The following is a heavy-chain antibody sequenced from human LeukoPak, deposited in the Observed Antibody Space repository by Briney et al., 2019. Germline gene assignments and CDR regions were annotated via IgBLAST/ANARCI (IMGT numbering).Heavy chain of an antibody. D-gene: IGHD3-10*02. J-gene: IGHJ6*04. CDR2: ISTTGTTI. CDR1: GFTFSSYE. Sequence: GGSLRLSCAASGFTFSSYEMNWVRQAPGKGLEWISYISTTGTTIYYADSVKGRFTISRDNAKNSLFLQMNSLRAEDTAVYYCAELGITMIGGVWGKGTTVTISS. V-gene: IGHV3-48*03. CDR3: AELGITMIGGV.